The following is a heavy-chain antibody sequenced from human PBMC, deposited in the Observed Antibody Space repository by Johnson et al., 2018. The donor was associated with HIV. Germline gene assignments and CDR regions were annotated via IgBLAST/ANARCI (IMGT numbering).Heavy chain of an antibody. V-gene: IGHV3-30*03. CDR2: ISYDGSNK. Sequence: QVQLVESGGGVVQPGRSPRLSCAASGFTFSDYGMHWVRQAPGKGLEWVAVISYDGSNKFYADSVKGRFTISRDDAKNLLFLQMNSLTADDTAVYYGGRGGRVVMEDVFGFWGQGTMVTVSS. D-gene: IGHD3-3*01. CDR1: GFTFSDYG. CDR3: GRGGRVVMEDVFGF. J-gene: IGHJ3*01.